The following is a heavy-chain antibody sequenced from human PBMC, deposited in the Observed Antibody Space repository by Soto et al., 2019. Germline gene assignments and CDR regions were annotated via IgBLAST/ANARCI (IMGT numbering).Heavy chain of an antibody. CDR3: ARALNLGYCSGGSCYSDPAAP. V-gene: IGHV1-2*02. Sequence: GASVKVSCKASGYTFTGYYMHWVRQAPGQGLEWMGWINPNSGGTNYAQKFQGRVTMTRDTSISTAYMELSRLRSDDTAVHYCARALNLGYCSGGSCYSDPAAPWGQGTLVTVSS. CDR1: GYTFTGYY. CDR2: INPNSGGT. J-gene: IGHJ5*02. D-gene: IGHD2-15*01.